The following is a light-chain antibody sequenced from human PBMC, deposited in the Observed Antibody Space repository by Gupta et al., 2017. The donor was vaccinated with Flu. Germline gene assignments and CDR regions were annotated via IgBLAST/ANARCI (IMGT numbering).Light chain of an antibody. CDR3: QMWDTSSDHWV. V-gene: IGLV3-21*02. CDR2: DDR. CDR1: NIGRET. Sequence: SYVLTQPPSVSVAPGQTARVTCGGNNIGRETVHWYQQKSGQAPVLVVSDDRDRPSGIPDRFSGSNSGDTATLTISRVEAGDEADYYCQMWDTSSDHWVFGGGTMLTGL. J-gene: IGLJ3*02.